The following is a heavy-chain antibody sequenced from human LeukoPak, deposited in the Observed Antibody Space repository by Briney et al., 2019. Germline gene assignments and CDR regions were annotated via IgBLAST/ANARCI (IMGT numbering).Heavy chain of an antibody. D-gene: IGHD2-21*01. CDR1: GGSFSGYY. CDR3: ARVWPDV. V-gene: IGHV4-34*01. Sequence: SETLSLTCAVYGGSFSGYYWSWIRQPPGKGLEWIGEINHSGSTNYNPSLKSRVTISVDRSKNQFSLNLNFVTAADTAVYYCARVWPDVWGQGTTVTVSS. J-gene: IGHJ6*02. CDR2: INHSGST.